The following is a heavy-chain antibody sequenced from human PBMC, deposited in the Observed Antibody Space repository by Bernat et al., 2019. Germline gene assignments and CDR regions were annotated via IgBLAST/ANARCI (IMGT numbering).Heavy chain of an antibody. V-gene: IGHV4-59*01. D-gene: IGHD3-9*01. Sequence: QVQLQESGPGLVKPSETLSLTCTVSGGSISSYYWSWIRQPPGKGLEWIGYIYYSGSTNYNPSLKSRVTISVDTSKNQFSLKLSSVTAADTAVYYCARGDYDILTGYYTDYWGQGALLTVSS. CDR2: IYYSGST. CDR1: GGSISSYY. J-gene: IGHJ4*02. CDR3: ARGDYDILTGYYTDY.